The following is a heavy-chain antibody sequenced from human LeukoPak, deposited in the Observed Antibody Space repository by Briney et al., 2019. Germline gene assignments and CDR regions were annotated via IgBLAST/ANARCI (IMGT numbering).Heavy chain of an antibody. CDR1: GGSISSYY. Sequence: SETLSLTCTVSGGSISSYYWSWIRQPPGKGLEWIGYIYNTGSTNYNPSLKSRVTISVDTSKNQFSLKLRPVTAVDTAVYYCARFSGWSFFFDYWGQGTLVTVSS. CDR2: IYNTGST. CDR3: ARFSGWSFFFDY. D-gene: IGHD6-19*01. J-gene: IGHJ4*02. V-gene: IGHV4-59*01.